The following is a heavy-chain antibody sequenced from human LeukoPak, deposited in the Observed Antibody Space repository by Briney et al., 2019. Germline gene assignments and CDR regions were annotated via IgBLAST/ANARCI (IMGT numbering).Heavy chain of an antibody. CDR3: ARDQTVPPGDAFDI. Sequence: GGSLRLSCAASGFTFRAYSMNWVRQAPGKGLEWVSYIDTTSSNIYYVDSVKGRSTISRDNSKNTLYLQMNSLRAEDTAVYYCARDQTVPPGDAFDIWGQGTMVTVSS. V-gene: IGHV3-48*01. J-gene: IGHJ3*02. CDR1: GFTFRAYS. D-gene: IGHD4-17*01. CDR2: IDTTSSNI.